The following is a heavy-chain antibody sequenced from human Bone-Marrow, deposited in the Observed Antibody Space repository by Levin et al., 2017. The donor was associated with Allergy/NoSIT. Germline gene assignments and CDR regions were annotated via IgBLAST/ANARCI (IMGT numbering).Heavy chain of an antibody. CDR3: ARHEKWAYCGGDCYSGPFDY. D-gene: IGHD2-21*02. Sequence: KTSETLSLTCVVSGGSISSSSSYWGWIRQPPGKGLEWIGSIYYSGTTYYNPSLKSRVTISVSTSKNQFSLKLTSVTAADTAVYYCARHEKWAYCGGDCYSGPFDYWGRGTLVTVSS. V-gene: IGHV4-39*01. CDR1: GGSISSSSSY. CDR2: IYYSGTT. J-gene: IGHJ4*02.